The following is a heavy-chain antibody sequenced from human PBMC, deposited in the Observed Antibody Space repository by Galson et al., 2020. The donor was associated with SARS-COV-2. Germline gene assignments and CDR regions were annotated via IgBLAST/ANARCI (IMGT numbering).Heavy chain of an antibody. D-gene: IGHD3-22*01. CDR3: ARGDTDYYDSSGYYYYFDY. J-gene: IGHJ4*02. CDR1: GGSISSYY. CDR2: IYYSGST. Sequence: ETSETLSLTCTVSGGSISSYYWSWIRQPPGKGLEWIGYIYYSGSTNYNPSLKRRVTISVDTSKNQFSLKLSSVTAADTAVYYCARGDTDYYDSSGYYYYFDYWGQGTLVTVSS. V-gene: IGHV4-59*08.